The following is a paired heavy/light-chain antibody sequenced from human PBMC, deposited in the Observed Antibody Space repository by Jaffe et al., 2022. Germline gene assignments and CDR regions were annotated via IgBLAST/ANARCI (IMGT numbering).Heavy chain of an antibody. J-gene: IGHJ4*02. CDR3: ARDPDGGAQDYFDY. V-gene: IGHV4-38-2*02. CDR1: GFSISSGYS. Sequence: QVQLQESGPGLVKPSETLSLTCAVSGFSISSGYSWGWIRQPPGKGLEWIGSIHHSGTTYYNPSLKSRVFISIDTSKNQFSLKLRSVTAADTAVYYCARDPDGGAQDYFDYWGQGTLVTVSS. D-gene: IGHD3-10*01. CDR2: IHHSGTT.
Light chain of an antibody. Sequence: SYVLNQPPSVSVAPGKAARISCGGNNIESKSVHWYQQKPGQAPVLVIYYDTDRPSGIPERFSGSNSGNTATLTISRAEAGDEADYFCQVWDSTSDHHVVFGGGTKLTVL. CDR2: YDT. CDR1: NIESKS. V-gene: IGLV3-21*04. J-gene: IGLJ2*01. CDR3: QVWDSTSDHHVV.